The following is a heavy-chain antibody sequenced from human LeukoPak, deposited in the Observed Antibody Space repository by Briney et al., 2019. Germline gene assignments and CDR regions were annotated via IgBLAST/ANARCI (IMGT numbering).Heavy chain of an antibody. Sequence: SETLSLTCTVSGGSISSYYWSWIRQPPGKGLEWIGYIYYSGSTNYNPSLKSRVTISVDTSKNQFSLKLSSVTAADTAVYYCARGPPSGYLSYYSYYGMDVGGQGTTVTVSS. CDR3: ARGPPSGYLSYYSYYGMDV. CDR1: GGSISSYY. D-gene: IGHD6-25*01. CDR2: IYYSGST. V-gene: IGHV4-59*08. J-gene: IGHJ6*02.